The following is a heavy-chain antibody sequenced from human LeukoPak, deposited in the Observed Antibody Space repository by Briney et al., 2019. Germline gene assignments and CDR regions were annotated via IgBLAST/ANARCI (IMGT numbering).Heavy chain of an antibody. CDR1: GYTFTGYY. CDR2: INPNSGGT. D-gene: IGHD2-2*01. CDR3: ARTRYCSSTSCYRGSWFDP. J-gene: IGHJ5*02. V-gene: IGHV1-2*06. Sequence: ASVKVSCKASGYTFTGYYMHWVRQAPGQGLEWMGRINPNSGGTNYAQKFQGRVTMIRDTSISTAYMELSRLRSDDTAVYYCARTRYCSSTSCYRGSWFDPWGQGTLVTVSS.